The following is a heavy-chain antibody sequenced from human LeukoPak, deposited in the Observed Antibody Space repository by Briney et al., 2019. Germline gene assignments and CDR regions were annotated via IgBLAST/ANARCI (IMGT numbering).Heavy chain of an antibody. CDR1: GGSISSYY. V-gene: IGHV4-59*01. CDR2: IYYGGST. J-gene: IGHJ4*02. CDR3: ARRGYCTNGVCSYYFDY. Sequence: SETLSLTCTVSGGSISSYYWSWIRQPPGKGLEWIGYIYYGGSTNYNPSLKSRVTISVDTSKNQFSLKLSSVTAADTAVYYCARRGYCTNGVCSYYFDYWGQGTLVTVSS. D-gene: IGHD2-8*01.